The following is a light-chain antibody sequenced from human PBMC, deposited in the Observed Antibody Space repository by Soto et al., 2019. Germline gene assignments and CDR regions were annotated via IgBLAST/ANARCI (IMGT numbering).Light chain of an antibody. V-gene: IGKV1-5*03. CDR2: KAS. J-gene: IGKJ2*01. CDR3: QQYNSYSYT. Sequence: DIQMTQSPSTLSASVGDRVTITCRASQSISSWLAWYQQKPGKAPNLLIYKASNLHGGAPSRFSGSGSGTEFTLTISSLQPDDFATYYCQQYNSYSYTFGQGTKLEIK. CDR1: QSISSW.